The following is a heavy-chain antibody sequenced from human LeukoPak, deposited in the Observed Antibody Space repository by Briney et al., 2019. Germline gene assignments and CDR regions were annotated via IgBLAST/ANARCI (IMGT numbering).Heavy chain of an antibody. CDR3: ARSSRYDIWTGYPY. Sequence: GASVKVSCKASGYTFTGYYMHWVRQAPGQGLEWMGWINANSGDTNYAQKFQGRVTMTRDTSISTAYMELSRLRSDDTAVYYCARSSRYDIWTGYPYWGQGTLVTVSP. CDR2: INANSGDT. V-gene: IGHV1-2*02. CDR1: GYTFTGYY. J-gene: IGHJ4*02. D-gene: IGHD3-9*01.